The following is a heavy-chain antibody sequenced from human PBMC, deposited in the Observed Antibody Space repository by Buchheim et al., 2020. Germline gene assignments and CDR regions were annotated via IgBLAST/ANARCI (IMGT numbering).Heavy chain of an antibody. Sequence: VQLVESGGGLVQPGGSLRLSCAASGFTFSSYSMNWVRQAPGKGLEWVAVIWYDGSNKYYADSVKGRFTISRDNSKNTLYLQMNSLRAEDTAVYYCARDASSSDPSPSDYWGQGTL. CDR2: IWYDGSNK. D-gene: IGHD6-6*01. V-gene: IGHV3-33*08. CDR3: ARDASSSDPSPSDY. CDR1: GFTFSSYS. J-gene: IGHJ4*02.